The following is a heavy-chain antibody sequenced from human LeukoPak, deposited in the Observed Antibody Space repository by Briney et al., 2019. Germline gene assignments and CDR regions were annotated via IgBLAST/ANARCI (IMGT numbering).Heavy chain of an antibody. J-gene: IGHJ5*02. V-gene: IGHV4-30-4*01. Sequence: SETLSLTCTVSGGSISSGNYYWSWIRQPPGKGLEWIGYIYFNGNTYYNPSLTSRVTMSVDTSTNQFSLKLSSVTAADTAVYYCARDLGYSGFDWAPWGQGTLVTVSS. CDR1: GGSISSGNYY. D-gene: IGHD5-12*01. CDR3: ARDLGYSGFDWAP. CDR2: IYFNGNT.